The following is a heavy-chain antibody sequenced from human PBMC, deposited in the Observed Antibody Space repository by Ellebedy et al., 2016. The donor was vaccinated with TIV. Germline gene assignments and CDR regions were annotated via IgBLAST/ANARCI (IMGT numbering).Heavy chain of an antibody. CDR2: ISHGGTTT. Sequence: PGGSLRLSCAVSGLTFSTSAMSWVRQAPGKGLKWVSGISHGGTTTSYADAVKGRFTISRDNSKNTLYLQMNSLRAEDTAVYYCAKSLAPTRYYFDYWGQGTLVTVSS. J-gene: IGHJ4*02. CDR3: AKSLAPTRYYFDY. CDR1: GLTFSTSA. V-gene: IGHV3-23*01.